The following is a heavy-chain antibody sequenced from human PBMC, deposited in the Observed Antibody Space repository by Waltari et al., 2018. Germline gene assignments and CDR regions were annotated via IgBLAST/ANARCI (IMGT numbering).Heavy chain of an antibody. CDR2: IYYSGST. CDR1: GGSISSYY. J-gene: IGHJ4*02. V-gene: IGHV4-59*01. D-gene: IGHD3-22*01. Sequence: QVQLQESGPGLVKPSETLSLTCTGSGGSISSYYWSWIRQPPGKGLEWIGYIYYSGSTNYNPSLKSRVTISVDTSKNQFSLKLSSVTAADTAVYYCASYDSSGYYLDYWGQGTLVTVSS. CDR3: ASYDSSGYYLDY.